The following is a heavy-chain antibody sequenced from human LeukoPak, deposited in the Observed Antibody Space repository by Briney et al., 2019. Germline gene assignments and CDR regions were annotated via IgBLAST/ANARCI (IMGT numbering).Heavy chain of an antibody. CDR3: TTEGISGSRLHYDGMDV. J-gene: IGHJ6*02. V-gene: IGHV3-15*04. D-gene: IGHD1-26*01. CDR1: GLTFSNAW. Sequence: GGSLRLSCAASGLTFSNAWMSWVRQAPGKGLEWVGRIESKSDGGTIDYAAPVKGRFTISRDDSKNTLYLQLNSLKSEDTAVYYCTTEGISGSRLHYDGMDVWGQGTTVTVSS. CDR2: IESKSDGGTI.